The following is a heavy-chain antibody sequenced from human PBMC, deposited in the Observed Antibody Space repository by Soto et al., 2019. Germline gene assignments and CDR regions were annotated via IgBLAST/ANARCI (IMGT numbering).Heavy chain of an antibody. CDR1: GGTFSSYA. CDR3: XXXXXXXXXXXXXXXXXV. CDR2: FIPIFGTA. J-gene: IGHJ6*02. Sequence: QVQLVQSGAEVKKPGSSVKVSCKASGGTFSSYAISWVRQAPGXXLXXXXXFIPIFGTANYAQKFQGRVTITADEXXXXXXXXXXXXXXXXXXXXXXXXXXXXXXXXXXXXXXXVWGQGTTVTVSS. V-gene: IGHV1-69*01.